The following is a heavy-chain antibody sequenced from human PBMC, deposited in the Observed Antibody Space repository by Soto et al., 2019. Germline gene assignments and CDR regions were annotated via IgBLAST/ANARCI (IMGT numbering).Heavy chain of an antibody. Sequence: PGRSLRLSCAASGFTFSSYWMHWVRQAPGKGLVWVSRINSDGSSTSYADSVKGRFTISRDNAKNTLYLQMNSLRAEDTAVYYCARAISSADGFGLFDYWGQGTLVTVSS. CDR1: GFTFSSYW. D-gene: IGHD3-10*01. J-gene: IGHJ4*02. CDR3: ARAISSADGFGLFDY. V-gene: IGHV3-74*01. CDR2: INSDGSST.